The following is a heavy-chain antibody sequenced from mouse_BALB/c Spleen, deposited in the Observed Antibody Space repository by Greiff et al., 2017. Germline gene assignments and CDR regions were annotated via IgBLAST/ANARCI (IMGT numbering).Heavy chain of an antibody. CDR1: GYSITSDYA. CDR3: ARSSDYLYYFDY. D-gene: IGHD1-1*01. CDR2: ISYSGST. J-gene: IGHJ2*01. Sequence: ESGPGLVKPSQSLSLTCTVTGYSITSDYAWNWIRQFPGNKLEWMGYISYSGSTSYNPSLKSRISITRDTSKNQFFLQLNSVTTEDTATYYCARSSDYLYYFDYWGQGTTLTVSS. V-gene: IGHV3-2*02.